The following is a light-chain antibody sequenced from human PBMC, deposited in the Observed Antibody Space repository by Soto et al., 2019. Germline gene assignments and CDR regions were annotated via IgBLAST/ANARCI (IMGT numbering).Light chain of an antibody. CDR1: QSLSSSS. Sequence: EIVLTQSPGTLSLSPGDRATPSCRASQSLSSSSLAWYQQKPGQAPRLLIYDASSRATGIPDRFSGSGSGTDFTLTISRLEPEDFAVYHCQQYDTSPTFGQGTKVDIK. J-gene: IGKJ1*01. CDR2: DAS. CDR3: QQYDTSPT. V-gene: IGKV3-20*01.